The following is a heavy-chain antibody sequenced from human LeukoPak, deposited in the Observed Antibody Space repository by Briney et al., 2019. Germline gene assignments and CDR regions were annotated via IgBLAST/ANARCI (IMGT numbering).Heavy chain of an antibody. CDR2: ISSSSSYI. CDR3: AREIYGMDV. J-gene: IGHJ6*02. Sequence: LEWVSSISSSSSYIYYADSVKGRFTISRDNAKNSLYLQMNSLRAEDTAVYYCAREIYGMDVWGQGTTVTVSS. V-gene: IGHV3-21*01.